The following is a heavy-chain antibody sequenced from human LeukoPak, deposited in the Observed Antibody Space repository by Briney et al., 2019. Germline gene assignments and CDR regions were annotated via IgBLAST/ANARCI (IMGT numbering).Heavy chain of an antibody. CDR2: ISADNGKT. CDR1: GYTFISYG. Sequence: ASVKVSCKASGYTFISYGISCVRQAPGQGLEWMGWISADNGKTNYAQKLQARVTMTTDTSTGTAYMELRSLRSDDTAVYYCARSGSYSADWFDPWGQGTLVTVSS. J-gene: IGHJ5*02. D-gene: IGHD1-26*01. CDR3: ARSGSYSADWFDP. V-gene: IGHV1-18*01.